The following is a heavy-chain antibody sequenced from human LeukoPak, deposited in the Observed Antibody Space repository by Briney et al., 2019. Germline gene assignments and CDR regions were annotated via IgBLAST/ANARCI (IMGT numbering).Heavy chain of an antibody. V-gene: IGHV4-59*01. CDR2: ISRSGDT. CDR1: GDSISRYA. CDR3: AKDRGGGRDAFDI. J-gene: IGHJ3*02. D-gene: IGHD3-10*01. Sequence: PSETLSLTCSVSGDSISRYAWSWLRRPPGKGLEWLGDISRSGDTNYSPSLKSRLTISVDMSKNQFSLKLRSVTAADTAVYYCAKDRGGGRDAFDIWGQGTVVTVSS.